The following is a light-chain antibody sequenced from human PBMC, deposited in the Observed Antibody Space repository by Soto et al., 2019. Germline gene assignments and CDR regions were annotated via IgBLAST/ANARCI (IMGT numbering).Light chain of an antibody. J-gene: IGKJ3*01. CDR2: DAS. Sequence: DIQMTQSPSSLSASVGDRVTITCQASQDISNYLNSYQQKPGKAPKLLIYDASNFETGVPSRFSGSGSGTDFTFTISSLQSEDLATSYCLRYHKLPRFAPGTKVDIK. CDR3: LRYHKLPR. CDR1: QDISNY. V-gene: IGKV1-33*01.